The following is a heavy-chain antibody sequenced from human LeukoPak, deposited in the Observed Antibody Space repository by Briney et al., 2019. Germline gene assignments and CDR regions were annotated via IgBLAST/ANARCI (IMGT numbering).Heavy chain of an antibody. CDR2: IRYDGSNK. CDR3: AKIAAANCGGDCYSGAYYVDY. Sequence: GGSLRLSCAASGFTLCTYGMHWVRQAPGKGLEWVAFIRYDGSNKYYADSVKGRFTISRDNSKNTLYLQMNSLRAEDTAVYYCAKIAAANCGGDCYSGAYYVDYWGQGTLVTVSS. J-gene: IGHJ4*02. D-gene: IGHD2-21*02. CDR1: GFTLCTYG. V-gene: IGHV3-30*02.